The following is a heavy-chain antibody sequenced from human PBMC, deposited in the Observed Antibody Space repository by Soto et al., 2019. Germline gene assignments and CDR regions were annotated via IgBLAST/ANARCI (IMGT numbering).Heavy chain of an antibody. CDR1: GGSISSGGYY. CDR2: IYYSGST. D-gene: IGHD4-17*01. V-gene: IGHV4-31*03. CDR3: ARVLLMRGDYAIDY. Sequence: QVQLQESGPGLVKPSQTLSLTCTVSGGSISSGGYYWSWIRQHPGKGLEWIGYIYYSGSTYYNPSLKSRVTISVDTSKNQFSLKLSSVTAADTAVYYCARVLLMRGDYAIDYWGQGTLVTVSS. J-gene: IGHJ4*02.